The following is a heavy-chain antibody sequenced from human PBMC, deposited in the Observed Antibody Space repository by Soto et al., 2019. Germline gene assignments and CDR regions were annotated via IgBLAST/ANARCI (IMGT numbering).Heavy chain of an antibody. CDR2: IWYDGSNK. Sequence: GGSLRLSCAASGFTFSSYGMHWVRQAPGKGLEWVAVIWYDGSNKYYADSVKGRFTISRDNSKNTLYLQMNSLRAEDTAVYYCARDWHKLFGVAPGAFDIWGQGTMVTVSS. J-gene: IGHJ3*02. CDR1: GFTFSSYG. D-gene: IGHD3-3*01. CDR3: ARDWHKLFGVAPGAFDI. V-gene: IGHV3-33*01.